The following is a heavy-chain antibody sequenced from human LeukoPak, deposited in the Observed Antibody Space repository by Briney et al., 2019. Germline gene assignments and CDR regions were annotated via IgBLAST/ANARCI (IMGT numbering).Heavy chain of an antibody. CDR1: GGSISSGGYY. J-gene: IGHJ4*02. D-gene: IGHD3-22*01. V-gene: IGHV4-31*03. CDR2: IYYSGST. Sequence: KASQTLSLTCTVSGGSISSGGYYWSWIRQHPGKGLEWIGYIYYSGSTYYNPSLKSRVTISVDTSKNQFSLKLSSVTAADTAVYYCARGRANPYYYDSSGFYFDYWGQGTLVTVSS. CDR3: ARGRANPYYYDSSGFYFDY.